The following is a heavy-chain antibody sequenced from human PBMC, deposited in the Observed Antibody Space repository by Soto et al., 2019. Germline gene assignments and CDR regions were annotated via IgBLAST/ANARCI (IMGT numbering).Heavy chain of an antibody. Sequence: GGSLRLSCAASGFTFSSYEMNWVRQAPGKGLEWVSYISSSGSTIYYADSVKGRFTISRDNAKNSLYLQMNSLRAEDTAVYYCAREDFSSSAYYYYYGMDVWGQGTTVTVSS. J-gene: IGHJ6*02. V-gene: IGHV3-48*03. CDR1: GFTFSSYE. D-gene: IGHD6-13*01. CDR3: AREDFSSSAYYYYYGMDV. CDR2: ISSSGSTI.